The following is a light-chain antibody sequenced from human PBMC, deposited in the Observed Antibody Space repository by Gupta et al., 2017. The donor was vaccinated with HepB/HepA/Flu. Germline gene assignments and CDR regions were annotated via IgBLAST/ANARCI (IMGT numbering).Light chain of an antibody. Sequence: EIVMTQSPATFSVSPGERVTLSYRASQYVGTNSAGYQQKPGQAPRLLIYGASTRAKDIPTRFVGSGSGTEFNLINDNRQSGDFAIYFCQQYDNWPLTFGGGTTVEI. V-gene: IGKV3D-15*01. CDR3: QQYDNWPLT. J-gene: IGKJ4*01. CDR1: QYVGTN. CDR2: GAS.